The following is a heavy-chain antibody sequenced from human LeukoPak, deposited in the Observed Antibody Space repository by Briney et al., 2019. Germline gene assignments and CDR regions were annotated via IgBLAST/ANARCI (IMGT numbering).Heavy chain of an antibody. V-gene: IGHV3-53*01. CDR3: ARDRGGYYYTDAFDI. Sequence: PGGPLRLSCAASGFTFSSYSMNWVRQAPGKGLEWVSVIYSGGSTYYADSVKGRFTISRDNSKNTLYLQMNSLRAEDTAVYYCARDRGGYYYTDAFDIWGQGTMVTVSS. D-gene: IGHD3-22*01. CDR1: GFTFSSYS. CDR2: IYSGGST. J-gene: IGHJ3*02.